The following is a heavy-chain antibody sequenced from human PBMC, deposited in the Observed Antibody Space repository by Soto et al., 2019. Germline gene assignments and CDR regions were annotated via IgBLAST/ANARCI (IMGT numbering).Heavy chain of an antibody. CDR3: ATVIFYYYDSSGYLFDH. D-gene: IGHD3-22*01. Sequence: ASVKVSCKVSGYTLTELSMHWVRQAPGKGLEWMGGFDPEDGETIYAQKFQGRVTMTEDTSTDTAYMELSSLRSEDTAVYYCATVIFYYYDSSGYLFDHWGQGTPVTVS. CDR1: GYTLTELS. V-gene: IGHV1-24*01. CDR2: FDPEDGET. J-gene: IGHJ5*02.